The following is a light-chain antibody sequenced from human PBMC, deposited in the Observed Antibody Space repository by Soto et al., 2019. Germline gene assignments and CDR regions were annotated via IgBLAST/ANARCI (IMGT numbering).Light chain of an antibody. CDR1: STDFVSYNR. Sequence: SVLTQPPSVSGSPGQSVTISCTGTSTDFVSYNRVSWYQQPPGTAPKLMIDEVSKRPSGVPDRFSGSKSGNTASLTISGLQAEDEADYYCSLYTSENAYVFGTGTKVTVL. CDR2: EVS. J-gene: IGLJ1*01. CDR3: SLYTSENAYV. V-gene: IGLV2-18*01.